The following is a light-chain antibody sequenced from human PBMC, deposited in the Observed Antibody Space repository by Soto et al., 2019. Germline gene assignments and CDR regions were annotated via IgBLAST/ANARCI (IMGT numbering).Light chain of an antibody. V-gene: IGKV1-39*01. CDR1: RNISSD. CDR2: AAS. Sequence: QMTQSPSSLSASVGDRVTLRCRASRNISSDLNWYQLQPGKPPRLLIYAASSLQSGVPSRFSGSGSGTDFTLTISSLQPEDFATYSCQQSYNSPQTFGRGTKVDIK. J-gene: IGKJ1*01. CDR3: QQSYNSPQT.